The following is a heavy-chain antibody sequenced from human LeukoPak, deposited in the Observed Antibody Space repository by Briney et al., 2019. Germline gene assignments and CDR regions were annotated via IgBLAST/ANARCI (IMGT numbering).Heavy chain of an antibody. CDR2: ISSSSSAI. CDR1: GFTFNTFS. D-gene: IGHD6-19*01. J-gene: IGHJ6*03. CDR3: ARDPVHSSGWFAVSYYYMDV. V-gene: IGHV3-48*01. Sequence: GSLRLSCAASGFTFNTFSMNWVRQAPGKGLEWVSYISSSSSAIYYADSVKGRFTISRDNAKNSLYLQMNSLRAEDTAVYYCARDPVHSSGWFAVSYYYMDVWGKGTTVTVSS.